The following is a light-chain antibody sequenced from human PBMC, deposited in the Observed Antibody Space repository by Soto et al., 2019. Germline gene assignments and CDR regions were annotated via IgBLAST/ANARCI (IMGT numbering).Light chain of an antibody. Sequence: EIVLTQSPATLSLSPGERATLSCRASQSIYSYLAWYQQKPGQAPRLLIYDASNRATGIPARFSGSGSGTDFTLTISSLEPEDFAVYYCQQRSEWPITFGQGTRLEIK. CDR1: QSIYSY. V-gene: IGKV3-11*01. J-gene: IGKJ5*01. CDR3: QQRSEWPIT. CDR2: DAS.